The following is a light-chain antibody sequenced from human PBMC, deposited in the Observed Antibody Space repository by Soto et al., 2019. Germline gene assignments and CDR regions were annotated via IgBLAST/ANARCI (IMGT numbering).Light chain of an antibody. Sequence: EIVLTQSPGTLSLSPGDRATLSCRASQRLSSSYLAWYQQKPGQAPRLLIYAASSRATGIPDRFSGSGSGTDFSLTINKLDPEDLSVYYCQQYTMSLYIFGQGTKLEIK. V-gene: IGKV3-20*01. J-gene: IGKJ2*01. CDR1: QRLSSSY. CDR3: QQYTMSLYI. CDR2: AAS.